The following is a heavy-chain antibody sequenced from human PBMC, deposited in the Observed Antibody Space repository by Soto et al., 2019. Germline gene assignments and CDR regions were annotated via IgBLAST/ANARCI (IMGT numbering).Heavy chain of an antibody. J-gene: IGHJ4*02. V-gene: IGHV4-39*02. Sequence: PSETLSLTCTVSGAPISSASISSSSYYWGWIRQPPRKGLEWIGSIYYSGSTYYISSLKSRVTISVDTSKNHFSLKLSSVTAADTAVYYCARGLITGSQYSGGWYYFDSWGQGTQVTVSS. CDR2: IYYSGST. D-gene: IGHD1-26*01. CDR3: ARGLITGSQYSGGWYYFDS. CDR1: GAPISSASISSSSYY.